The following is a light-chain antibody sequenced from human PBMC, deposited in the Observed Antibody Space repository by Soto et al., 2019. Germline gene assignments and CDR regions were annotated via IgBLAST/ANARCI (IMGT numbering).Light chain of an antibody. CDR1: TSNIGSNY. J-gene: IGLJ2*01. V-gene: IGLV1-47*02. CDR2: SNN. Sequence: QSVLTQPPSASGTPGQTISISCSGSTSNIGSNYVYWYQQLPGTAPKLLIYSNNERPSGVPDRFSGSKSGTSASLAISGLRSEDEADYYCASWDDSLSCLVFGGGTKLTVL. CDR3: ASWDDSLSCLV.